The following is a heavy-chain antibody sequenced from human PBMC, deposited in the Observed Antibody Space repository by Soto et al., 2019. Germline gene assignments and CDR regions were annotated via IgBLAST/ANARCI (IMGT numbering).Heavy chain of an antibody. D-gene: IGHD6-19*01. CDR1: GFTFSSYG. CDR2: IWYDGSNK. CDR3: ARGTGYSSGWYFEDAFDI. Sequence: QVQLVESGGGVVQPGRSLRLSCAASGFTFSSYGMHWVRQAPGKGLEWVAVIWYDGSNKYYADSVKGRFTISRDNSKNTLYLQMNSLRAEDTAVYYCARGTGYSSGWYFEDAFDIWGQETMVTVSS. J-gene: IGHJ3*02. V-gene: IGHV3-33*01.